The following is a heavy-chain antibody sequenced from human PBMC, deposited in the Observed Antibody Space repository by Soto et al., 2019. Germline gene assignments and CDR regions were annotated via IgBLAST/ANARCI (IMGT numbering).Heavy chain of an antibody. V-gene: IGHV2-5*02. CDR1: GFSLNTSGLG. Sequence: QITLKESGPSLVTPTQTLTLTCTFSGFSLNTSGLGVGRIRQPPGKTLEWLAPIYWDDDKRYSPSLKSRRIITKDTSNIQVVLTMPDMDPVDTATYFCTQTRCGGECFRFYMSHYFTGMHVWGEGATITVSS. CDR2: IYWDDDK. CDR3: TQTRCGGECFRFYMSHYFTGMHV. D-gene: IGHD2-21*01. J-gene: IGHJ6*04.